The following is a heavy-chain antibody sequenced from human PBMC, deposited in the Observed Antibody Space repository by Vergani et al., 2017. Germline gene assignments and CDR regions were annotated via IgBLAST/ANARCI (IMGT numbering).Heavy chain of an antibody. CDR1: GDSISSNNC. CDR2: INNDGHT. J-gene: IGHJ6*02. Sequence: QVQLQESGPGLVKPPGTLSLTCAVSGDSISSNNCWTWVRQPPGKGLEWIGEINNDGHTNYNPSLESRVTVSRDTAKNQFSLNLMSVTAADTAVYYCARLPVVVAGTNYYYYYGMDVWGQGTTVTVSS. V-gene: IGHV4-4*03. CDR3: ARLPVVVAGTNYYYYYGMDV. D-gene: IGHD6-19*01.